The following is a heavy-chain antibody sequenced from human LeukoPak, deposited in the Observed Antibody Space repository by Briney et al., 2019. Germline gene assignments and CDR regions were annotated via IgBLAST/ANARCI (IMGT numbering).Heavy chain of an antibody. D-gene: IGHD3-3*01. CDR3: ARDSSYDFWSGYPMDV. J-gene: IGHJ6*02. V-gene: IGHV3-21*01. Sequence: GGSLRLSCAASGFTFSSYSMNWVRQALGKGLEWVSSISSSSSYIYYADSVKGRFTISRDNAKNSLYLQMNSLRAEDTAVYYCARDSSYDFWSGYPMDVWGQGTTVTVSS. CDR1: GFTFSSYS. CDR2: ISSSSSYI.